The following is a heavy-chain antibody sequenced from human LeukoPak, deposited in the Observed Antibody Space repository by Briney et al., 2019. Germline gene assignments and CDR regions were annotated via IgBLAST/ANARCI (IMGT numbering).Heavy chain of an antibody. CDR3: ARVFNDGWYPFDD. V-gene: IGHV4-61*01. Sequence: SETLSLTCTVSGYSISSGYYWGWIRQPPGKGLEWIGYIYYSGSTNYNPSLKSRVTISVDTSKNQFSLKLSSVTAADTAVYYCARVFNDGWYPFDDWGQGTLVTVSS. CDR2: IYYSGST. J-gene: IGHJ4*02. D-gene: IGHD6-19*01. CDR1: GYSISSGYY.